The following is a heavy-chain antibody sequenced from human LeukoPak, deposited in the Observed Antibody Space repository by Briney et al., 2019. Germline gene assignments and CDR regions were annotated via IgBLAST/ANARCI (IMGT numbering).Heavy chain of an antibody. Sequence: GRSLRLSCAASGFTFSSYAMPWVRQAPGKGLEWVAVISYDGSNKYYADSVKGRFTISRDNSKNTLYLQMNSLRAEDTAVYYCARSGSYDFWSGYLNPGPFDYWGQGTLVTVSS. CDR3: ARSGSYDFWSGYLNPGPFDY. J-gene: IGHJ4*02. V-gene: IGHV3-30-3*01. CDR2: ISYDGSNK. D-gene: IGHD3-3*01. CDR1: GFTFSSYA.